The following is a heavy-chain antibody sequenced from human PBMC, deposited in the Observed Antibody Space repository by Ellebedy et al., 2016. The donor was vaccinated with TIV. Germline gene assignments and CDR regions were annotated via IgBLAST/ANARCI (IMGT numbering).Heavy chain of an antibody. Sequence: PGGSLRLSCAASGFTFSSYAMSWVRQAPGKGLEWVSAISGSGGNTFYAGSVKGRFTISRDNSKNTLYLQMNRLRVEDTAVYYCAKREAAAGRSDYYGVDVWGQGTTVTVSS. D-gene: IGHD6-13*01. CDR2: ISGSGGNT. CDR1: GFTFSSYA. CDR3: AKREAAAGRSDYYGVDV. J-gene: IGHJ6*02. V-gene: IGHV3-23*01.